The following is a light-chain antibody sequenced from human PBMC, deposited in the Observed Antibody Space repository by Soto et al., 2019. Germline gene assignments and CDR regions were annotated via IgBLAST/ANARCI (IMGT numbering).Light chain of an antibody. CDR1: QSISPW. V-gene: IGKV1-5*01. CDR2: DAS. CDR3: QQYSSFSRT. J-gene: IGKJ1*01. Sequence: DIQMTQSPSTLSASVGDTVTITCRASQSISPWLAWYQQKPGKVPNRLIYDASSLQTGVPSRFRGSGSGTEFTLTISSLQPVDLATYYCQQYSSFSRTFGHGTKVEVQ.